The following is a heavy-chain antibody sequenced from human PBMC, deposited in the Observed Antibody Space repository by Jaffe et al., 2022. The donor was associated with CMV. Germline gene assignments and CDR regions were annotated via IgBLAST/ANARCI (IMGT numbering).Heavy chain of an antibody. CDR2: ISYSGETI. D-gene: IGHD5-12*01. J-gene: IGHJ4*02. Sequence: EVQLLESGGGLVQPGGSLRLSCAASGFSFNNYGMSWVRQAPGKGLEWVAGISYSGETIYYADSAKGRFTISRDNSKNTLYLQMNSLRAEDTAVYYCAHGGYSGYGVDYWGQGTVVTVSS. CDR1: GFSFNNYG. CDR3: AHGGYSGYGVDY. V-gene: IGHV3-23*01.